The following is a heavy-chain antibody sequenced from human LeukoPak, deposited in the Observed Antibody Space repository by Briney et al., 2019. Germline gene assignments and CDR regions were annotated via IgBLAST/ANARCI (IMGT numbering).Heavy chain of an antibody. Sequence: GRSLRLSCAASGFTFDDYAMHWVRQAPGKGLEWVSGISWNSGSIGYADSVKGRFTISRDNAKNSLYLQMNSLRAEDTAVYYCAKIPGNYGYWGQGTLVTVSS. CDR2: ISWNSGSI. V-gene: IGHV3-9*01. CDR1: GFTFDDYA. J-gene: IGHJ4*02. D-gene: IGHD1-7*01. CDR3: AKIPGNYGY.